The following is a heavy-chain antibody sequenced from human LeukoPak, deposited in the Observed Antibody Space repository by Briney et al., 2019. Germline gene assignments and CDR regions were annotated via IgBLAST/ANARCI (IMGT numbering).Heavy chain of an antibody. CDR1: GFTFSSYA. D-gene: IGHD6-13*01. Sequence: GGSLRLSCAASGFTFSSYAMSWVRQAPGKGLEWVSAISGSGGSTYYADSVKGRFTISRDNAKNSLYLQMNSLRAEDTAVYYCARAFTIAAAAAGPLDYWGQGTLVTVSS. V-gene: IGHV3-23*01. CDR2: ISGSGGST. J-gene: IGHJ4*02. CDR3: ARAFTIAAAAAGPLDY.